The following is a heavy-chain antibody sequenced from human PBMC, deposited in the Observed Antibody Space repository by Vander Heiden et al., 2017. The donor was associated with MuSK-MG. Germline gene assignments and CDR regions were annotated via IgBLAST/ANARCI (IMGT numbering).Heavy chain of an antibody. J-gene: IGHJ4*02. CDR3: ARGSGYCSGGSCYPYYFDY. V-gene: IGHV3-7*01. D-gene: IGHD2-15*01. Sequence: EVQLVESGGGLVQPGGSLRLSCAASGFTFSSHWMSWVRQAPGKGLEWVANIKQDGSEGYYVDSVKGRFTISSDNAKNSLYLQMNSLRAEDTALYYCARGSGYCSGGSCYPYYFDYWGQGTLVTVSS. CDR1: GFTFSSHW. CDR2: IKQDGSEG.